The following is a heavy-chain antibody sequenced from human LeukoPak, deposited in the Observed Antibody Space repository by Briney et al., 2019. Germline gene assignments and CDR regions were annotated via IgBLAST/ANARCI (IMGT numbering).Heavy chain of an antibody. CDR1: GHTFTSYY. Sequence: GASVKVSCKASGHTFTSYYMHWVRQAPGQGLEWMGIINPSGGSTSYAQKFQGRVTMTRDTSTSTVYMELSSLRSEDTAVYYCARDWRGYSYAVPYDAFDIWGQGTMVTVSS. CDR3: ARDWRGYSYAVPYDAFDI. J-gene: IGHJ3*02. D-gene: IGHD5-18*01. CDR2: INPSGGST. V-gene: IGHV1-46*01.